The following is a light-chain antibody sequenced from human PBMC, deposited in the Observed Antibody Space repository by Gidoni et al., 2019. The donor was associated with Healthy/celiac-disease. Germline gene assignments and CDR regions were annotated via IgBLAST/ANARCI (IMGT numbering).Light chain of an antibody. J-gene: IGKJ2*01. Sequence: DIQMTQSPSSLSASVGDRVTITCRSSQSISSYLNWYQQKPGKAPKILIYAASSLQSGVPSMFSGSGSGTDFTLTISILQPEDFATYYCQQSYSTPYTFGQGTKLEIK. CDR1: QSISSY. CDR2: AAS. CDR3: QQSYSTPYT. V-gene: IGKV1-39*01.